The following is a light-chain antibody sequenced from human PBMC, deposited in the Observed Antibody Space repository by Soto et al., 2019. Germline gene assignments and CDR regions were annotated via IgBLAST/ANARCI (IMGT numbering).Light chain of an antibody. CDR3: QQYNTWPPIT. V-gene: IGKV3-15*01. CDR1: QGVSGN. J-gene: IGKJ5*01. CDR2: GAS. Sequence: EIVMTQSPATLSVSPGERATLSCRASQGVSGNLAWYQQRPGQAPRLLIYGASTRATGIPARFSGSGSGTEFTLTISSLQSEDFAIYYCQQYNTWPPITFGQGTRLEI.